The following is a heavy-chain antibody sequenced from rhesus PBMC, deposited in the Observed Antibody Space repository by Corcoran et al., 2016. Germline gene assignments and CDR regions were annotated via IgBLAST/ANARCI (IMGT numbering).Heavy chain of an antibody. CDR3: AKSNWNDGVQFDY. D-gene: IGHD1-7*02. CDR1: GFTFSSYG. CDR2: ISYTGGST. V-gene: IGHV3S5*01. J-gene: IGHJ4*01. Sequence: EVQLVETGGGLVQPGGSLRLSCAASGFTFSSYGMSWVRQAPGKVLEWVSGISYTGGSTYYADSVKGRFTISRDNSKNTLSLQMNSLRAEDTAVYYCAKSNWNDGVQFDYWGQGVLVTVSS.